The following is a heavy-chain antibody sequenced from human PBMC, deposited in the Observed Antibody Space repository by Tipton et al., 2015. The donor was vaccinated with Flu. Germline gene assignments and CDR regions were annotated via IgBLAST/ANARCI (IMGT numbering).Heavy chain of an antibody. J-gene: IGHJ6*02. Sequence: TLSLTCTVSGGSISSYYWSWIRQPAGKRLEWIGRIYTSGSTNYNPSLKSRVTMSVDTSKNQFSLKLSSVTAADTAAYYCARDGDDDFWSGYRQADYYGMDVWGQGTTVTVSS. CDR3: ARDGDDDFWSGYRQADYYGMDV. CDR2: IYTSGST. D-gene: IGHD3-3*01. CDR1: GGSISSYY. V-gene: IGHV4-4*07.